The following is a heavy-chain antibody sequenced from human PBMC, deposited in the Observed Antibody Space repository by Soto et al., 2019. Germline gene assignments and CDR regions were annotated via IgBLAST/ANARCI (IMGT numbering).Heavy chain of an antibody. J-gene: IGHJ4*02. Sequence: GGSLRLSXAASGFTFSSFGMHWVRQAPGKGLEWVAVISYDGSNKYYADSVKGRFTISRNNSKNTLYLQMNSLRAEDTAVYYCAKDSGYCSGGSCYALDYWGQGTLVTVSS. CDR2: ISYDGSNK. V-gene: IGHV3-30*18. D-gene: IGHD2-15*01. CDR1: GFTFSSFG. CDR3: AKDSGYCSGGSCYALDY.